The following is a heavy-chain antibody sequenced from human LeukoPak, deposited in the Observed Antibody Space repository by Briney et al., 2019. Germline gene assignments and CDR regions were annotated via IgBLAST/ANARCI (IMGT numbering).Heavy chain of an antibody. Sequence: SETLSLTCTVPGGSISYYYWSWIRQPPGKGLEWIGYVYYTGSTNYNPSLKSRVTISLDTSNNQFSLKLSSVTAADTAVYYCARPGEEVIPAAAMYAFDIWGQGTMVTVSS. CDR1: GGSISYYY. CDR2: VYYTGST. V-gene: IGHV4-59*12. J-gene: IGHJ3*02. CDR3: ARPGEEVIPAAAMYAFDI. D-gene: IGHD2-2*01.